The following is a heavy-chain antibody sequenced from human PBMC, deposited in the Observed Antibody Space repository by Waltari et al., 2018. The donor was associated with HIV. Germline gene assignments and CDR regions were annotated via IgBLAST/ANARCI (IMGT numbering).Heavy chain of an antibody. CDR2: IYTSGST. CDR3: AREGYSSGWYLYYFDY. J-gene: IGHJ4*02. Sequence: QVQLQESGPGLVKPPETLSLTCTVPGGSISSYYWSWIRQPAGKGLEWIGRIYTSGSTNYNPSLKSRVTMSVDTSKNQFSLKLSSVTAADTAVYYCAREGYSSGWYLYYFDYWGQGTLVTVSS. D-gene: IGHD6-19*01. V-gene: IGHV4-4*07. CDR1: GGSISSYY.